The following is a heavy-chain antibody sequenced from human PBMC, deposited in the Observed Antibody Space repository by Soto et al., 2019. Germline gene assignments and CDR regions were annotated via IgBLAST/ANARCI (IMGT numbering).Heavy chain of an antibody. CDR2: INHSGST. J-gene: IGHJ4*02. V-gene: IGHV4-34*01. CDR1: VGSFSGYY. D-gene: IGHD3-10*01. Sequence: SETLSLTCAVYVGSFSGYYWSWIRQPPGKGLEWIGEINHSGSTNYNPSLKSRVTISVDTSKNQFSLKLSSVTAADTAVYYCARDFSGPMDYWGRGTLVTVSS. CDR3: ARDFSGPMDY.